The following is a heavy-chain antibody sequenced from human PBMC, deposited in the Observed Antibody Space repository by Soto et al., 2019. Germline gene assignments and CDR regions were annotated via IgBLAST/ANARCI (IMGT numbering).Heavy chain of an antibody. Sequence: QVQLVESGGGVVQPGRSLRLSCAASGFTFSSYGMHWVRQAPGKGLEWVAVIWYDGSNKYYADSVKGRFTSSRDNSKNTLYLQMNSLRAEDTAVYYCASLYYYDSSCWADDAFDIWGQGTMVTVSS. J-gene: IGHJ3*02. CDR3: ASLYYYDSSCWADDAFDI. CDR1: GFTFSSYG. CDR2: IWYDGSNK. V-gene: IGHV3-33*01. D-gene: IGHD3-22*01.